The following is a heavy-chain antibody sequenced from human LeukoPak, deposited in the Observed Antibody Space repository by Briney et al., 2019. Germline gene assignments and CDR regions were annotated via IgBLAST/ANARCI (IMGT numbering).Heavy chain of an antibody. CDR3: ARDPLGRFWSGYLARRFDY. Sequence: PGGSLRLSCGASGFTFSSYGMHWVRQAPGKGLEWVAVISYDGSNKYYADSVKGRFTISRDNSKNTLYLQMNSLRAEDTAVYYCARDPLGRFWSGYLARRFDYWGQGTLVTVSS. D-gene: IGHD3-3*01. CDR2: ISYDGSNK. V-gene: IGHV3-30*03. CDR1: GFTFSSYG. J-gene: IGHJ4*02.